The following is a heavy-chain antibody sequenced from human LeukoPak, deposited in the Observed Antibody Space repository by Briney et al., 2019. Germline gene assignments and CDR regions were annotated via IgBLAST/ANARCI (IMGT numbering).Heavy chain of an antibody. D-gene: IGHD6-19*01. Sequence: SVKVSCKASGCAFSEYSIGWVRQAPAQGLEWMGRIIPTADITRYAQKFQDRGTITADESTSTVYMELNSLRSDDTAVYYCATRPSSGWSYHFDFWGQGTLIIVSS. J-gene: IGHJ4*02. CDR1: GCAFSEYS. CDR3: ATRPSSGWSYHFDF. V-gene: IGHV1-69*02. CDR2: IIPTADIT.